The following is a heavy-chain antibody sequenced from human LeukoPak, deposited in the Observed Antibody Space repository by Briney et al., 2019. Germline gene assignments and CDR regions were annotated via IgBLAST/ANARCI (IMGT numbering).Heavy chain of an antibody. CDR2: IKPDSGNT. Sequence: GASVKVSCKASGYTFTDYYIHWVRQAPGQGLEWMAWIKPDSGNTGYAQKFQGRVTITRNTSISTAYMELSSLRSEDTAVYYCARGYRQYDFWSGSLSVAVGYYYYMDVWGKGTTVTVSS. D-gene: IGHD3-3*01. CDR3: ARGYRQYDFWSGSLSVAVGYYYYMDV. J-gene: IGHJ6*03. CDR1: GYTFTDYY. V-gene: IGHV1-8*03.